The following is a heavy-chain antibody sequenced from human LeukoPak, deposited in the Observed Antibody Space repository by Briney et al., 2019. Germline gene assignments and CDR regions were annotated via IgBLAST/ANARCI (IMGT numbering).Heavy chain of an antibody. D-gene: IGHD4-17*01. Sequence: GGSLRLSCAASGFTFSSYAMSWVRQAPGKGLEWVSVISGSGGSTFYADSVKGRFTVSRDNSKNTLYLQMSSLRAEDTAVYYCAKENYGDSTGGRFQHWGQGTLVTVSS. J-gene: IGHJ1*01. CDR2: ISGSGGST. CDR3: AKENYGDSTGGRFQH. V-gene: IGHV3-23*01. CDR1: GFTFSSYA.